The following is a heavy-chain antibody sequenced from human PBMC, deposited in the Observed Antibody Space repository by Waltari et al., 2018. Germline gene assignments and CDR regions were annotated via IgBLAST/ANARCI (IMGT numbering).Heavy chain of an antibody. CDR2: INHSGST. Sequence: QVQLQQWGAGLLKPSETLSLTCAVYGGSFSGYYWSWIRQPPGKGLEWIGEINHSGSTNYNPSLKSRVTISVDTSKNQFSLKLSSVPAADTAVYYCARGDYYGSGTSNWFDPWGQGTLVTVSS. D-gene: IGHD3-10*01. J-gene: IGHJ5*02. V-gene: IGHV4-34*01. CDR3: ARGDYYGSGTSNWFDP. CDR1: GGSFSGYY.